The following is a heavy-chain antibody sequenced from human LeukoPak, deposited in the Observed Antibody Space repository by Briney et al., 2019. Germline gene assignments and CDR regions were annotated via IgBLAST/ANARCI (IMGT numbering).Heavy chain of an antibody. Sequence: GGSLRLSCTPSGFTFSSYAMSWVRQAPGKGLEWVSAISGSGGSTYYADSVKGRFTISRDNSKNTLYLQMNSLRAEDTAVYYCAKRGEYYYDSSGYGDAFDIWGQGTMVTVSS. D-gene: IGHD3-22*01. CDR2: ISGSGGST. CDR3: AKRGEYYYDSSGYGDAFDI. V-gene: IGHV3-23*01. J-gene: IGHJ3*02. CDR1: GFTFSSYA.